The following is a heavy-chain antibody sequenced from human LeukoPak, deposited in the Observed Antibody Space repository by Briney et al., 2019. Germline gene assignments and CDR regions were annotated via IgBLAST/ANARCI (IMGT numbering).Heavy chain of an antibody. Sequence: GGSLRLSCAASGFTFDDYAMHWVRHAPGKGLEWVSCISWNSASIVYADSVKGRFTISRDNAKNSLYLQMNSLRAEDMALYYCAKDIRPYYYDSSGYGFDYWGQGTLVTVSS. V-gene: IGHV3-9*03. J-gene: IGHJ4*02. CDR3: AKDIRPYYYDSSGYGFDY. D-gene: IGHD3-22*01. CDR1: GFTFDDYA. CDR2: ISWNSASI.